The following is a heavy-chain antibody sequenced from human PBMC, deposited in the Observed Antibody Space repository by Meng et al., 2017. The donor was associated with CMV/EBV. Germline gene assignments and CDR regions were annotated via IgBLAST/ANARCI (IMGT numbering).Heavy chain of an antibody. J-gene: IGHJ4*02. D-gene: IGHD2-2*01. Sequence: CTVSGGSISSYYWSWIRQPPGKGLEWIGYIYYSGSTNYNPSLKSRVTISVDTSKNQFSLKLGSVTAADTAVYYCARGIYCSSTSCYSDYFDYWGQGTLVTVSS. CDR3: ARGIYCSSTSCYSDYFDY. CDR1: GGSISSYY. CDR2: IYYSGST. V-gene: IGHV4-59*01.